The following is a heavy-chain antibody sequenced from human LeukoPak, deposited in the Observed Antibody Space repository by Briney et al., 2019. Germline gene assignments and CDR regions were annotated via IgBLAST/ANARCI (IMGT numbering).Heavy chain of an antibody. CDR2: ISYDGSNK. CDR3: AKDADYSSPIGYFDY. V-gene: IGHV3-30*18. J-gene: IGHJ4*02. CDR1: GFTFSSHG. Sequence: GGSLRLSCAASGFTFSSHGMHWVRQAPGKGLEWVAVISYDGSNKYYADSVKGRFTISRDNSKNTLYLQTNSLRAEDTAVYYCAKDADYSSPIGYFDYWGQGTLVTVSS. D-gene: IGHD6-13*01.